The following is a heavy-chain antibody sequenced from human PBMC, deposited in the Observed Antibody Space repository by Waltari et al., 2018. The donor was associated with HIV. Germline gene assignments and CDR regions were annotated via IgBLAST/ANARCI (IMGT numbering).Heavy chain of an antibody. Sequence: QLQLQESGPGLVKPSETLSLTCTVSGGSISSSNYYWGWIRQPPGKGLEWIGSIYYSGSTYYNPSLKSRVTISVDTSKNQFSLKLSSVTAADTAVFYCARVGHLWPHYYFDYWGQGTLVTVSS. CDR3: ARVGHLWPHYYFDY. D-gene: IGHD3-10*01. CDR1: GGSISSSNYY. J-gene: IGHJ4*02. CDR2: IYYSGST. V-gene: IGHV4-39*01.